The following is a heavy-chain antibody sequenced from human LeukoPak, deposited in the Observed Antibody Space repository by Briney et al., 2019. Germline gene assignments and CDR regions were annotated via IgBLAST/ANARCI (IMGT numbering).Heavy chain of an antibody. CDR3: VRSVPDYTRFDF. D-gene: IGHD4-11*01. CDR1: GFTFSDYA. Sequence: GGSLRLSCAVSGFTFSDYAMNWVRQAPGKGLEWVSTFKTNYNQVYYAESVRGRFTISTDNSKNTAYLQMNSLRVEDTALYYCVRSVPDYTRFDFWGQGALVTVSS. CDR2: FKTNYNQV. J-gene: IGHJ4*02. V-gene: IGHV3-23*05.